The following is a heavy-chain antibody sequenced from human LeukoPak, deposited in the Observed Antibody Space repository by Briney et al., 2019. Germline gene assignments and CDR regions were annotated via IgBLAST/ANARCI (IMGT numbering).Heavy chain of an antibody. CDR2: ISDKGVST. CDR1: GFTFSSCA. V-gene: IGHV3-64D*06. J-gene: IGHJ1*01. Sequence: GGSLRLSCSASGFTFSSCAMHWVRQAPGKGLQYVSVISDKGVSTSYADSVKGRFTISRDNSKNTVYLQMSSLRAEDTAVYYCVGDGRDGYSIYFHHWGQGTLVTVSS. CDR3: VGDGRDGYSIYFHH. D-gene: IGHD5-24*01.